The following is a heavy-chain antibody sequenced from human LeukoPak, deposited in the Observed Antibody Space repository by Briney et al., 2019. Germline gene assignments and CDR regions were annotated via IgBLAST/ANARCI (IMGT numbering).Heavy chain of an antibody. D-gene: IGHD3-22*01. J-gene: IGHJ4*02. Sequence: SETLSLTCTVSGGSVSRGSYYWSWIRQPPGKGLEWIGYIYYSGSTNYNPSLKSRVTISVDTSKNQFSLKLSSVTAADTAVYYCARADRPDYFDYWGQGTLVTVSS. V-gene: IGHV4-61*01. CDR2: IYYSGST. CDR3: ARADRPDYFDY. CDR1: GGSVSRGSYY.